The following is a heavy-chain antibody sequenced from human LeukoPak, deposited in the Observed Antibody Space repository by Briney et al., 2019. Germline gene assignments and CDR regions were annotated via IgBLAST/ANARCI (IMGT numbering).Heavy chain of an antibody. D-gene: IGHD3-16*01. CDR2: TYHRGST. J-gene: IGHJ4*02. V-gene: IGHV4-4*02. CDR1: GGSISSSNW. Sequence: SGTLSLTCAVSGGSISSSNWRSGVRQPPRKGLDGIGETYHRGSTNYNPSLKRGVTISVDKSKNKFSLILSTVTAADTAVYYCARDGSLFLGDWGQGTLVTVSS. CDR3: ARDGSLFLGD.